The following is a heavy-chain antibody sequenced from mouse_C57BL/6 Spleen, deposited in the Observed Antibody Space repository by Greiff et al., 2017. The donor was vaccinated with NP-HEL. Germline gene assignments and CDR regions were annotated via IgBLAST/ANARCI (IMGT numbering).Heavy chain of an antibody. J-gene: IGHJ3*01. CDR3: AREAYYGNPAWFAY. CDR1: GYTFTSYW. CDR2: INPSNGGT. V-gene: IGHV1-53*01. Sequence: QVQLQQPGTELVKPGASVKLSCKASGYTFTSYWMHWVKQRPGQGLEWIGNINPSNGGTNYNEKFKSKATLTVDKSSSTAYMQLSSLTSVDSAVYDCAREAYYGNPAWFAYWGQGTLVTVSA. D-gene: IGHD2-10*01.